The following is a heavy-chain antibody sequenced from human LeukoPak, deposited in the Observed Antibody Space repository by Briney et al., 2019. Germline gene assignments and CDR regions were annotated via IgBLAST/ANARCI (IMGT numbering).Heavy chain of an antibody. J-gene: IGHJ4*02. CDR1: GGSISSYY. D-gene: IGHD6-19*01. Sequence: PSETLSLTCTVSGGSISSYYWSWIRQPPGKGLEWIGYIYYSGSTNYNPPLKSRVTISVDTSKNQFSLKLSSVTAADTAVYYCARSRALYSSGWYSLDYWGQGTLVAVSS. V-gene: IGHV4-59*01. CDR2: IYYSGST. CDR3: ARSRALYSSGWYSLDY.